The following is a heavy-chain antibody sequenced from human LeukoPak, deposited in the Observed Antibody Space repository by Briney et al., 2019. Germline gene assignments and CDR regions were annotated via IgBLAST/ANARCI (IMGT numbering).Heavy chain of an antibody. CDR2: IIYNGGSA. D-gene: IGHD3-3*01. CDR1: GFIFDDYG. CDR3: ASHRYDFWSGYHDN. V-gene: IGHV3-20*01. Sequence: PGGSLRLSCAASGFIFDDYGMSWVRQVPGKGLEWVSGIIYNGGSAGYADSVKGRFTVSRDNAKYSLYLEMNSLRAEDTALYHCASHRYDFWSGYHDNWGQGTLVTVSS. J-gene: IGHJ4*02.